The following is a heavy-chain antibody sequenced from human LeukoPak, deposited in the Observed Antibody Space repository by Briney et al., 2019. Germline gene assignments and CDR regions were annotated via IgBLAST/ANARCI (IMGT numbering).Heavy chain of an antibody. Sequence: PGGSLRLSCAASGFTFSSYAMNWVRQAPGKGLEWVSAISGSGGSTYYADSVNGRFTISRDNSKNTLYLQINSLRAEDTALYYCARDFADNSYGDFDYWGQGTLVTVSS. J-gene: IGHJ4*02. V-gene: IGHV3-23*01. CDR1: GFTFSSYA. CDR2: ISGSGGST. D-gene: IGHD4-17*01. CDR3: ARDFADNSYGDFDY.